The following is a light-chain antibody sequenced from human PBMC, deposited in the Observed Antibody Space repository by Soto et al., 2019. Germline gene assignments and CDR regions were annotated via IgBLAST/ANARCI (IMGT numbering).Light chain of an antibody. J-gene: IGKJ3*01. CDR1: QTVSDNY. CDR3: LHYRFSPLLFT. Sequence: EIVLTQSPGSLSLSPGERATLSCRASQTVSDNYLAWYQQKPGQPPRLLIYGASSRATVIPDRFSGSRSGTNFTLTISRLEPEDFAVYYCLHYRFSPLLFTFGPGTKVDIK. CDR2: GAS. V-gene: IGKV3-20*01.